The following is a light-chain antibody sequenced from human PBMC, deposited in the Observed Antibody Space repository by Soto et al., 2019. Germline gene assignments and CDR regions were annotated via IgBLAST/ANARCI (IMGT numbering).Light chain of an antibody. J-gene: IGKJ1*01. Sequence: DIQMTQSPSSLSESVGDRVTITCRASQSISSYLNWFQQKPGKAPKLLIYAASSLQSGVPSRFSGSGSGTDFTLTISSLQPEDSATYYCQQTYNIPRTFGQGTKVDIK. CDR3: QQTYNIPRT. V-gene: IGKV1-39*01. CDR1: QSISSY. CDR2: AAS.